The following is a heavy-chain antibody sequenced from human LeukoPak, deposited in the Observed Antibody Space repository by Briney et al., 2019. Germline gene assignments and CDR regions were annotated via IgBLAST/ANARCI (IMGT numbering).Heavy chain of an antibody. D-gene: IGHD2-15*01. CDR1: GFPFSSYW. V-gene: IGHV3-23*01. J-gene: IGHJ4*02. CDR2: ISGRGGAT. Sequence: GGSLRLSCAVSGFPFSSYWVTWVRQAPGKGLEWVSAISGRGGATYYADSVKGRFTISRDNSKHTLYLQMNSLRADDTAIYYCAKDSPYCTGDSCNPGYYFDYWGQGTLVTVSS. CDR3: AKDSPYCTGDSCNPGYYFDY.